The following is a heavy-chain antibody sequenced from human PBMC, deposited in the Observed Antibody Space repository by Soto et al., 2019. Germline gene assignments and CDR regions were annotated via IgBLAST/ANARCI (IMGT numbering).Heavy chain of an antibody. CDR1: GGSISSGGYY. CDR2: IYYSGST. Sequence: SETLSLTCTVSGGSISSGGYYWSWIRQHPGKGLEWIGYIYYSGSTYYNPSLKSRVTISVDTSKNQFSLKLSSVTAADTAVYYCARGAGEGIAAAGVDYWGQGTLVTVSS. CDR3: ARGAGEGIAAAGVDY. J-gene: IGHJ4*02. V-gene: IGHV4-31*03. D-gene: IGHD6-13*01.